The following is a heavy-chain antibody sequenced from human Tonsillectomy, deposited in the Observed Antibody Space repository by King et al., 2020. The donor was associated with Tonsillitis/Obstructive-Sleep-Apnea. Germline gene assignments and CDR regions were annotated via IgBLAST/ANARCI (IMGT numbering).Heavy chain of an antibody. V-gene: IGHV3-74*03. Sequence: VQLVESGGGLVQPGGSLRLSCAASGFTFSNYWMHWVRQAPGKGLVWGSRINNDGSRTKYADSGRGRFTISRDNAKNTLYLQMDSLRAEDTGVYYCARDHYDFWSGYYWDSWGQGTLVTVSS. CDR2: INNDGSRT. CDR1: GFTFSNYW. CDR3: ARDHYDFWSGYYWDS. D-gene: IGHD3-3*01. J-gene: IGHJ4*02.